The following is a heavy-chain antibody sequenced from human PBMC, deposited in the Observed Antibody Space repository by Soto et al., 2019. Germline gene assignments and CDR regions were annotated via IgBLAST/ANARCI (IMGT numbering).Heavy chain of an antibody. CDR2: ISSASSYI. CDR1: GFTFGSYT. J-gene: IGHJ4*02. Sequence: EVQLVESGGGLVKPGGSLRLSCATSGFTFGSYTMNWVRQAPGKGLEWVSCISSASSYIYYADSVQGRFTISRDNSEKSLYLPMNSLRAEDTAVYYCARRSGYAYGSLDHWGKGVLVTVSS. D-gene: IGHD5-18*01. CDR3: ARRSGYAYGSLDH. V-gene: IGHV3-21*02.